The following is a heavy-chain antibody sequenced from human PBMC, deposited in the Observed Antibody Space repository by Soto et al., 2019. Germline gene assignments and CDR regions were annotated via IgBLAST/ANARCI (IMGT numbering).Heavy chain of an antibody. CDR2: ISGSGVST. V-gene: IGHV3-23*01. CDR1: GFTFSTYA. D-gene: IGHD1-26*01. J-gene: IGHJ4*02. Sequence: TGGSLRLSCAASGFTFSTYAMNWVRQTPGKGLDWVSGISGSGVSTYYADSVKGRFTISRDNSKSTLYLQMNSLRAEDTAVYYCAKGGSYFPVDFDYWGQGTLVTSPQ. CDR3: AKGGSYFPVDFDY.